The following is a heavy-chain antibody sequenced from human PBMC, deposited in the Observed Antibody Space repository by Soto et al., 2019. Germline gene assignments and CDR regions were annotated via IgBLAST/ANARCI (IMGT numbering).Heavy chain of an antibody. Sequence: SETLSLTCAVYGGSFSGYYWSWIRQPPGKGLEWIGEINHSGSTNYNPSLKSRVTISVDTSKNQLSLKLSPVTAADTAVYYCARGGVRNYYGSGSYPLPSTSLRGPGNWFDPWGQGTLVTVSS. CDR3: ARGGVRNYYGSGSYPLPSTSLRGPGNWFDP. CDR1: GGSFSGYY. D-gene: IGHD3-10*01. J-gene: IGHJ5*02. CDR2: INHSGST. V-gene: IGHV4-34*01.